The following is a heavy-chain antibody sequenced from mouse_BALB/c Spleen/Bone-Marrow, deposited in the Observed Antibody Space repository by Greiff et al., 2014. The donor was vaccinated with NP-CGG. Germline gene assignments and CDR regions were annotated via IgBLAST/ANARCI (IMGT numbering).Heavy chain of an antibody. CDR2: INPDSSTI. V-gene: IGHV4-1*02. CDR1: GFDFSRYW. D-gene: IGHD1-2*01. Sequence: VQLQQSGGGLVQPGGSLKLSCSASGFDFSRYWMSWVRQAPGKGLEWIGEINPDSSTINYTPSLKDKFIISRDNAKNTLYLQMSKVRSEDTALYYCASLHYYGFFAYWGQGTLVTVSA. CDR3: ASLHYYGFFAY. J-gene: IGHJ3*01.